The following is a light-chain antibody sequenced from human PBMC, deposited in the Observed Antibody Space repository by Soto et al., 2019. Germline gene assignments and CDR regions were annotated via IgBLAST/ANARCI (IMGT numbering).Light chain of an antibody. CDR3: QNYNSAPYT. V-gene: IGKV1-27*01. Sequence: DIQMTQSPSSLSASIGDRVTITCRASQGISNYLAWYQQKPGKVPKLLIYGASTLQSGVPSRFSGRRSGTDFILIVSSLQPEDVATYYCQNYNSAPYTFGQGTKLEIK. CDR1: QGISNY. CDR2: GAS. J-gene: IGKJ2*01.